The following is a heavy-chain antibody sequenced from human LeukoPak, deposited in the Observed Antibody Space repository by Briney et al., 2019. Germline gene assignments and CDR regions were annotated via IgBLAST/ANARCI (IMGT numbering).Heavy chain of an antibody. CDR3: AKDDSGGYFPDF. Sequence: GGSLRLSCATSGFTFSDCAMTWVRQAPGKGLEWVSAIGADAGSTYYADSVKGRFTISRDNSKNTLYLQMNSLRAEDTALYYCAKDDSGGYFPDFWGQGTLVTVSS. J-gene: IGHJ4*02. CDR2: IGADAGST. CDR1: GFTFSDCA. D-gene: IGHD3-22*01. V-gene: IGHV3-23*01.